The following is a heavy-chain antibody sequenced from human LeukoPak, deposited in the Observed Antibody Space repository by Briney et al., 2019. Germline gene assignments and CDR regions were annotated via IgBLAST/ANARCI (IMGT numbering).Heavy chain of an antibody. V-gene: IGHV4-59*01. D-gene: IGHD5-12*01. J-gene: IGHJ5*02. Sequence: GSLRLSCAASGFTFSSYSMNWVRQAPGKGLEWIGYIYYSGSTNYNPSLKSRVTISVDTSKNQFSLKLSSVTAADTAVYYCARQGIVATTHLNNWFDPWGQGTLVTVSS. CDR3: ARQGIVATTHLNNWFDP. CDR1: GFTFSSYS. CDR2: IYYSGST.